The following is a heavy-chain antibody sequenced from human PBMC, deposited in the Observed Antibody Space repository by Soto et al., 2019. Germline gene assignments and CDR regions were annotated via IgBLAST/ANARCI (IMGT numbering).Heavy chain of an antibody. CDR1: GFTFSSYE. Sequence: GGSLRLSCPASGFTFSSYEMNWVRQAQGKGLEWVSYISSSASTIYYADSVKGRFTISSDHAKNSLYLQMNSLRAGDTAVDYCARDQYQGGVYYYYGMDVCGQGTTVTVSS. V-gene: IGHV3-48*03. CDR2: ISSSASTI. D-gene: IGHD1-26*01. CDR3: ARDQYQGGVYYYYGMDV. J-gene: IGHJ6*02.